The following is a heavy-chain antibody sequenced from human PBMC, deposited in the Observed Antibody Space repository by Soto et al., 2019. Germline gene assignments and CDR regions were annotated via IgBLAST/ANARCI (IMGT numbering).Heavy chain of an antibody. CDR3: VRVGRLGGY. CDR1: GFTFSSYW. D-gene: IGHD3-16*01. V-gene: IGHV3-7*03. J-gene: IGHJ4*02. CDR2: IKEDGSGK. Sequence: GGSQRLSCTASGFTFSSYWMSWVRQAPGKGLEWVANIKEDGSGKYYVDSVKGRFSISRDNARNSLYLQMNSLRVEDTAVYYCVRVGRLGGYWGQGALVTVSS.